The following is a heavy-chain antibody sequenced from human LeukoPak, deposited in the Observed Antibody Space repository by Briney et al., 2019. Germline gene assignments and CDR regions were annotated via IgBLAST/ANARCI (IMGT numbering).Heavy chain of an antibody. V-gene: IGHV1-18*01. J-gene: IGHJ6*02. CDR2: ISAYNGNT. CDR3: ALDIVVVPAPLGAYYYYGMDV. D-gene: IGHD2-2*03. CDR1: GYTFTSYG. Sequence: ASVKVSCKASGYTFTSYGISWVRQAPGQGLEWMGRISAYNGNTNYAQKLQGRVTMTTDTSTSTAYMELRSLRSDDTAVYYCALDIVVVPAPLGAYYYYGMDVWGQGTTVTVSS.